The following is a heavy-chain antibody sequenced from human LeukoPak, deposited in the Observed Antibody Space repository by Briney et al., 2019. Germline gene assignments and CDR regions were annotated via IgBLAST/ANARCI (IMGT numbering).Heavy chain of an antibody. CDR3: ARAFDY. J-gene: IGHJ4*02. V-gene: IGHV3-48*01. Sequence: GRSLRLSCAASGFTFSRYGMHWVRQAPGKGLEWIAHISNTDSTTYYADSVKGRFTISRDSAKNSLYLQMNSLRAEDTAVYYCARAFDYWGQGALVTVSS. CDR2: ISNTDSTT. CDR1: GFTFSRYG.